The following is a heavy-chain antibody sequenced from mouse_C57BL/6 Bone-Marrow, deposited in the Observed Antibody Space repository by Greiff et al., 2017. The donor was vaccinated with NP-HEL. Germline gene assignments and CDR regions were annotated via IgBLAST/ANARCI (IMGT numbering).Heavy chain of an antibody. J-gene: IGHJ2*01. CDR2: INPSSGYT. D-gene: IGHD1-1*01. CDR3: ARSIITTVVEVDY. CDR1: GYTFTSYW. V-gene: IGHV1-7*01. Sequence: VQLQQSGAELAKPGASVKLSCKASGYTFTSYWMHWVKQRPGQGLEWIGYINPSSGYTKYNQKFKDKATLTADKSSSTAYMQLSSLTYEDSAVYYCARSIITTVVEVDYGGQGTTLTVSS.